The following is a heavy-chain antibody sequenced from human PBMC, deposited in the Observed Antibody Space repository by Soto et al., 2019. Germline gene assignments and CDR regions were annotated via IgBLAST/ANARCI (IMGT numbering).Heavy chain of an antibody. J-gene: IGHJ4*02. CDR2: INPSGGTT. V-gene: IGHV1-46*01. Sequence: QVQLVQSGAEVKNPGASVKVACKASGYTFTTYYMHWVRQAPGQGLEWMGIINPSGGTTSYTQKFQGRVTMTRDMSTNTMYMELSSLRSEDTAVYYCARGGSHALFDYWGQGTLVTVSS. CDR1: GYTFTTYY. D-gene: IGHD1-26*01. CDR3: ARGGSHALFDY.